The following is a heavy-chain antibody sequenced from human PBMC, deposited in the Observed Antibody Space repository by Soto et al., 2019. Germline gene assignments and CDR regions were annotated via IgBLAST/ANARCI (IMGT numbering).Heavy chain of an antibody. CDR3: ARDRGVVVVAATCDY. D-gene: IGHD2-15*01. V-gene: IGHV1-18*01. CDR2: ISAYNGKT. Sequence: QVQLVQSGAEVKKPGASVKVSCKASGYTFSNYGISWVRQAPGQGLEWMGWISAYNGKTSYTQRLQGRVTMTTDTSPSAAYMELRSLKSDDTAVYYCARDRGVVVVAATCDYWGQGTLVIVSS. J-gene: IGHJ4*02. CDR1: GYTFSNYG.